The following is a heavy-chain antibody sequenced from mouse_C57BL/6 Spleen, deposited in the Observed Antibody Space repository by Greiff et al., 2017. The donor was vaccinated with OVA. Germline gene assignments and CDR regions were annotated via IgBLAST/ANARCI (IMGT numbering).Heavy chain of an antibody. D-gene: IGHD1-1*01. CDR3: ARGSTVVGYFDV. J-gene: IGHJ1*03. CDR2: LDPSDSYT. CDR1: GYTFTSYW. V-gene: IGHV1-69*01. Sequence: QVQLQQPGAELVMPGASVKLSCKASGYTFTSYWMHWVKQRPGQGLEWIGELDPSDSYTNYNQKFKGKSTLTEDKSSSTAYMQLSSLTSEDSAVYYCARGSTVVGYFDVWGTGTTVTVSS.